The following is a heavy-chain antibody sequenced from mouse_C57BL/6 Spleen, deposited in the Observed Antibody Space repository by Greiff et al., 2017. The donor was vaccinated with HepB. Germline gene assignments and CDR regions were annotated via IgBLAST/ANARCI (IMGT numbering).Heavy chain of an antibody. CDR3: ARWGLRDWYFDV. D-gene: IGHD2-4*01. J-gene: IGHJ1*03. Sequence: DVHLVESGGGLVKPGGSLKLSCAASGFTFSDYGMHWVRQAPEKGLEWVAYISSGSSTIYYADTVKGRFTISRDNAKNTLFLQMTSLRSEDTAMYYCARWGLRDWYFDVWGTGTTVTVSS. CDR1: GFTFSDYG. V-gene: IGHV5-17*01. CDR2: ISSGSSTI.